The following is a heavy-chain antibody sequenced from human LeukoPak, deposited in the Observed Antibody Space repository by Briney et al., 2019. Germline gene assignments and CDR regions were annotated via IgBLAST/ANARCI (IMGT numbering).Heavy chain of an antibody. CDR2: ISASGSTT. Sequence: PGGSLGLSCAASGFTFSSYVISWVRQAPGKGLEWVSAISASGSTTDYADSVKGRFTISRDNSKNTLYLQMNSLRADDTAVYYCAKEYPTWVGYNWVDPWGQGTLVTVSS. CDR3: AKEYPTWVGYNWVDP. D-gene: IGHD1-26*01. CDR1: GFTFSSYV. J-gene: IGHJ5*02. V-gene: IGHV3-23*01.